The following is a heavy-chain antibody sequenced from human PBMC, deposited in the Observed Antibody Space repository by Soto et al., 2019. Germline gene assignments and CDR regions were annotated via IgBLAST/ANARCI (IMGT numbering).Heavy chain of an antibody. D-gene: IGHD5-12*01. CDR1: GLNFEDCT. J-gene: IGHJ4*02. CDR3: VSWDDIVVSND. Sequence: GGSLRLSCTASGLNFEDCTINWFRQTPGKGLEWVGFMRSRLYGGAVGYAASVKGRFTISRDDSKSIAYLQMNSLKTEDTAVYYCVSWDDIVVSNDWGQGSLVTVSS. CDR2: MRSRLYGGAV. V-gene: IGHV3-49*03.